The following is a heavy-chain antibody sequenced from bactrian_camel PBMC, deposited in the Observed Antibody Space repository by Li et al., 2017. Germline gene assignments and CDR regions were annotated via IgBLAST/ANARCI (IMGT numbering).Heavy chain of an antibody. J-gene: IGHJ4*01. V-gene: IGHV3S40*01. Sequence: EVQLVESGGGSVEPGGSLRLSCVVSGFTPVSGCTGWFRRAPGKEGEGVARIDTISGATYYTDSVKGRFTISQDNAKTTVHLQMSSLKPEDTAMYRCAAYALCDKWFPMESYYLARGTRSPSP. CDR2: IDTISGAT. D-gene: IGHD3*01. CDR1: GFTPVSGC.